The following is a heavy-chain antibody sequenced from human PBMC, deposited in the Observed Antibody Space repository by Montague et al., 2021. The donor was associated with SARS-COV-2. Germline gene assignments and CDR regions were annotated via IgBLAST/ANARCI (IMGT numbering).Heavy chain of an antibody. Sequence: SETLSLTCTVSTGSINNTNYYWGWVRQPPGKGLEWIGSVYYSGNTYFNPSLKSRVVLSADTSKNQFSLKLTSVTAADTAVYYCARQSSYRDAFDVWGQGTRVTVSS. D-gene: IGHD3-16*02. J-gene: IGHJ3*01. V-gene: IGHV4-39*01. CDR1: TGSINNTNYY. CDR3: ARQSSYRDAFDV. CDR2: VYYSGNT.